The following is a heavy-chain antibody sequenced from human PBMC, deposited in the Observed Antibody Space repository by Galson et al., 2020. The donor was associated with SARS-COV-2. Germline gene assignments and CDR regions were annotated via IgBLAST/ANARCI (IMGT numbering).Heavy chain of an antibody. D-gene: IGHD1-26*01. V-gene: IGHV3-30*04. Sequence: GGSLRLSCAASGFTFSSYAMHWVRQAPGKGLEWVAVISYDGSNKYYADSVKGRFTISRDNSKNTLYLQMNSLRAEDTAVYYCARTNSGSYVGYFDYWGQGTLGTVSS. CDR2: ISYDGSNK. CDR1: GFTFSSYA. J-gene: IGHJ4*02. CDR3: ARTNSGSYVGYFDY.